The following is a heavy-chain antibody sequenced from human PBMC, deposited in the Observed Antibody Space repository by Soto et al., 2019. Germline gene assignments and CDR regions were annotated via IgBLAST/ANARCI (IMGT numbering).Heavy chain of an antibody. D-gene: IGHD3-9*01. CDR3: AKRATTIITWAFDV. CDR1: GFTFGTYG. V-gene: IGHV3-23*01. J-gene: IGHJ3*01. Sequence: QLLESGGDLVQPGGSLRLSCAASGFTFGTYGMIWVRQAPGEGLEWVSVIGIKGDYTYYADSVKGRFTISRDNSKNTLYLQMNSLRAEDTAIYYCAKRATTIITWAFDVWGQGTMVTVSS. CDR2: IGIKGDYT.